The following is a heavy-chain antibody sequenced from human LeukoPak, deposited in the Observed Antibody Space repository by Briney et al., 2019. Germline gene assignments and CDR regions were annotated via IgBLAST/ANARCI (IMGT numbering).Heavy chain of an antibody. D-gene: IGHD3-10*02. V-gene: IGHV3-21*01. CDR2: ISTSSNFI. Sequence: GGSLRLSCAVSGFTFSSCRMNWVRQAPGKGLEWVASISTSSNFIYYADSVKDRFTISRDNAKNSLYLQMNSLRAEDTAVYYFAELGITMIGGVWGKGTTVTISS. CDR3: AELGITMIGGV. J-gene: IGHJ6*04. CDR1: GFTFSSCR.